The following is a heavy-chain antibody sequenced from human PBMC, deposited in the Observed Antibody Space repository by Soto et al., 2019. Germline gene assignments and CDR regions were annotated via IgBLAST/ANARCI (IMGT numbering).Heavy chain of an antibody. CDR1: GGSISSSSYY. CDR3: AKLNLQLLWFGELSLVWFDP. D-gene: IGHD3-10*01. J-gene: IGHJ5*02. CDR2: IYYSGST. Sequence: QLQLQESGPGLVKPSETLSLTCTVSGGSISSSSYYWGWIRQPPGKGLEWIGSIYYSGSTYYNPSLKSRVTISVDTSKNQFSLKLSSVTAADTAVYYCAKLNLQLLWFGELSLVWFDPWGQGTLVTVSS. V-gene: IGHV4-39*01.